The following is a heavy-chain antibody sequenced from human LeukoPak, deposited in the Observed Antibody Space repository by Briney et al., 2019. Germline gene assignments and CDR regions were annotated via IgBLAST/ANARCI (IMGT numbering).Heavy chain of an antibody. J-gene: IGHJ4*02. Sequence: AETLSLTCTVSGYSISSIYYWVWIRQPPGKGLEWIGSISHTGPSACNPSLRRLVTMSVDTSRTQFSLKLRSVTAADTAVYYCVRSYASSGLDHWGQGTLVTVSS. CDR3: VRSYASSGLDH. CDR2: ISHTGPS. V-gene: IGHV4-38-2*02. D-gene: IGHD3-16*01. CDR1: GYSISSIYY.